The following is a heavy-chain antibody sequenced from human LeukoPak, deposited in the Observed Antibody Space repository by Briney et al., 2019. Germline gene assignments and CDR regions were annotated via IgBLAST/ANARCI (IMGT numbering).Heavy chain of an antibody. D-gene: IGHD3-3*01. Sequence: ASETLSLTCTVSGGSISSGDYYWSWSRQPPGKGLEWIGYIYYSGSTYYNPSLKSRVTISVDTSKNQFSLKLSSVTAADTAVYYCARAVLEWCAFDYWGQGTLVTVSS. CDR3: ARAVLEWCAFDY. CDR1: GGSISSGDYY. J-gene: IGHJ4*02. CDR2: IYYSGST. V-gene: IGHV4-30-4*08.